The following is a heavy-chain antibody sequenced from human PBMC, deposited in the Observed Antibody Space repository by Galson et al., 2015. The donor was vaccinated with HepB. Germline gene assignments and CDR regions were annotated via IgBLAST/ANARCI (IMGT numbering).Heavy chain of an antibody. D-gene: IGHD4-17*01. CDR1: GFSLSTDGMA. V-gene: IGHV2-5*08. J-gene: IGHJ3*01. Sequence: PALVKPTQTLTLTCTVSGFSLSTDGMAVGWIRQPPGKALEWLALIYWDDTQTLSPFLETRLTVTSDTSVNQVVLTMTNLNPGDTATYYCASSQYAVTSAFDVCGPGTMGTVSS. CDR3: ASSQYAVTSAFDV. CDR2: IYWDDTQ.